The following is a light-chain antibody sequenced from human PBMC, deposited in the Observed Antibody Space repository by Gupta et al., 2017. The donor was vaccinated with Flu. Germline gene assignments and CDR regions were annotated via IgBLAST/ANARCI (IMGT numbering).Light chain of an antibody. Sequence: GDRVTISCRVSQNIGTWLAWYQQKPGKAPKLLIYQASALNSGVPSRFSGSGSGTVFPLTIRSLQPDDSATYVCQQYTYGLVFGQGTKVE. CDR1: QNIGTW. CDR3: QQYTYGLV. CDR2: QAS. V-gene: IGKV1-5*03. J-gene: IGKJ1*01.